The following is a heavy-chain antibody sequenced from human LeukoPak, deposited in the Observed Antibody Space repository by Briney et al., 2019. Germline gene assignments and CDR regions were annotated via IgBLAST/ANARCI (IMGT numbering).Heavy chain of an antibody. V-gene: IGHV1-69*05. D-gene: IGHD2-15*01. CDR3: AREVVVVVAAMRNGNWFDP. CDR1: GGTFSSYA. J-gene: IGHJ5*02. Sequence: ASVKVSCKASGGTFSSYAISWVRQAPGQGREWMGGIIPIFGTANYAQKFQGRVTITTDESTSTAYMELSSLRSEDTAVYYCAREVVVVVAAMRNGNWFDPWGQGTLVTVSS. CDR2: IIPIFGTA.